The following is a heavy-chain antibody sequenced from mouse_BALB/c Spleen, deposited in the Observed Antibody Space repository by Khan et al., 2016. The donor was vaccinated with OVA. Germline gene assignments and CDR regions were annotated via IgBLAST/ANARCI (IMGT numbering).Heavy chain of an antibody. CDR1: GYSFTGYF. CDR2: INPHIGET. J-gene: IGHJ2*01. CDR3: ARKNGSDFDY. V-gene: IGHV1-20*02. Sequence: VQLQQSGPELVKPGASVKISCKASGYSFTGYFMNWVMQSHGTSLEWIGRINPHIGETLYNQKFKGKATLTVDESSRTVHMELRSLASEDSAVYYCARKNGSDFDYWGQGTTLTGSS. D-gene: IGHD1-1*01.